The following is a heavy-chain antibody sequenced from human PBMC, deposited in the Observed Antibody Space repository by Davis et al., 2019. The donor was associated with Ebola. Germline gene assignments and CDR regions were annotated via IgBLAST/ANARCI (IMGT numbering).Heavy chain of an antibody. V-gene: IGHV4-39*01. CDR3: ARHNLWFGELWPLSWFDP. J-gene: IGHJ5*02. Sequence: SETLSLTCTVSGDSIGSSSYYWSWIRQPPGKGLEWIGEINHSGSTNYNPSLKSRVTISVDTSKNKFSLKLTSVTAADTAVYYCARHNLWFGELWPLSWFDPWGQGTLVTVSS. CDR2: INHSGST. D-gene: IGHD3-10*01. CDR1: GDSIGSSSYY.